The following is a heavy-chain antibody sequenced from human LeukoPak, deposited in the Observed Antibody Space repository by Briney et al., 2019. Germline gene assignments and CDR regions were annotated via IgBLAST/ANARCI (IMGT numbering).Heavy chain of an antibody. Sequence: PSETLSLTCTVSGGSISSQYWSWIRQPPGKGLEWIAGYIYYSGSTNYNPSLKSRVTISVDTSRTHFYLKLSSVTAADTAVYYCARSGGRDGYNFGYWGPGTLVTVSS. J-gene: IGHJ4*02. CDR3: ARSGGRDGYNFGY. V-gene: IGHV4-59*08. CDR1: GGSISSQY. CDR2: IYYSGST. D-gene: IGHD5-24*01.